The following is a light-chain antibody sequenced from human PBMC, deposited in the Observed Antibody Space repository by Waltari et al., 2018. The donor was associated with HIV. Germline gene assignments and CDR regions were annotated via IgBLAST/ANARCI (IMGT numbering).Light chain of an antibody. J-gene: IGLJ2*01. CDR1: SSDVGGYNY. CDR2: DVS. V-gene: IGLV2-11*01. CDR3: CSYAGSFV. Sequence: QSALTQPRSVSGSPGQSVTISCTGTSSDVGGYNYVSWYQQHPGKAPKLMIYDVSKRPSGVPDRFSGSKSDNTASLTISGLQAEDEADYYCCSYAGSFVFGGGTKLTVL.